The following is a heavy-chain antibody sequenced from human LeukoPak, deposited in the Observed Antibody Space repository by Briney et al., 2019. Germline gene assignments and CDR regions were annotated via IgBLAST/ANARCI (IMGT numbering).Heavy chain of an antibody. D-gene: IGHD3-22*01. CDR3: ARTLVVIPDY. CDR2: ISYDGSNE. CDR1: GFTFSNYG. V-gene: IGHV3-30*03. J-gene: IGHJ4*02. Sequence: PGGSLRLSCAASGFTFSNYGMNWVRQAPGKGLEWVAIISYDGSNEYYADSVKGRFTISRDNSKNTLYLQMNSLRAADTAVYYCARTLVVIPDYWGQGTLVTVSS.